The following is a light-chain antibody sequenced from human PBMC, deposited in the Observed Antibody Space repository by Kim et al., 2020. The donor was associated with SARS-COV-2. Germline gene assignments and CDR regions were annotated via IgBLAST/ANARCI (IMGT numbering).Light chain of an antibody. J-gene: IGKJ4*01. CDR2: DAS. V-gene: IGKV3-20*01. CDR1: KSVNNSY. Sequence: FYQGERATLSCRASKSVNNSYFASYQHKPGQPARPPIYDASMRATGIPGRVTGSVCGTSFTLTTVRMEPVDSAVYDSKQYASSVTFGAGTKVDIK. CDR3: KQYASSVT.